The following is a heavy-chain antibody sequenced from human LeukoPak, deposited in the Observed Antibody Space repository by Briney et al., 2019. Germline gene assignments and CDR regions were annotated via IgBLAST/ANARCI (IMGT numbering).Heavy chain of an antibody. J-gene: IGHJ6*03. CDR3: AREGRYRYGYNEYHLYMDI. CDR2: IYTSGST. D-gene: IGHD5-18*01. Sequence: MTSETLSLTCTVSGGSISSGSYYWSWIRQPAGKGLEWIGRIYTSGSTNYNPSLKSRVTISVDTPKNQFSLKLSSVTAAETAVYYRAREGRYRYGYNEYHLYMDIWGKGTTVTVSS. V-gene: IGHV4-61*02. CDR1: GGSISSGSYY.